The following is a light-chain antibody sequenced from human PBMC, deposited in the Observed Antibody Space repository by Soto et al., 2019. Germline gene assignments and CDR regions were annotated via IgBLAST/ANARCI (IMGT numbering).Light chain of an antibody. CDR3: QQYNEWPLT. V-gene: IGKV3-15*01. CDR2: GAS. Sequence: EVVMTQSPATLSVSPGERATLSCRASQTVTTNLAWYQQKPGQPPRLVIYGASTRATGIPARLSGSGSGTEFTLTISSLQSEDFAVYCCQQYNEWPLTFGGGTKVEI. J-gene: IGKJ4*01. CDR1: QTVTTN.